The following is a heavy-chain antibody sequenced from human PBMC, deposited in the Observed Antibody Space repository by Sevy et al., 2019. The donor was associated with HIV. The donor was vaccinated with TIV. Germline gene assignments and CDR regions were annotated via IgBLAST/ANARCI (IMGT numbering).Heavy chain of an antibody. Sequence: GGSRRLSCAASGLTFSSYAMHWVRQAPGKGLEGVAVISYDGRDKYFADSLKGRFTISRDNSKNTLFLQMNSLRTEDTAVYYCARGPGVVAVAALNWFDPWGQGTLVTVSS. V-gene: IGHV3-30*04. CDR3: ARGPGVVAVAALNWFDP. CDR1: GLTFSSYA. J-gene: IGHJ5*02. CDR2: ISYDGRDK. D-gene: IGHD2-15*01.